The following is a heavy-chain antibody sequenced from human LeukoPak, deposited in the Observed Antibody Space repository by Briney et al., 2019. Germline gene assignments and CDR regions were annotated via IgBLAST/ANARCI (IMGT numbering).Heavy chain of an antibody. CDR3: AKNSSGSAFDV. J-gene: IGHJ3*01. Sequence: PSETLSLACAVSGYSISSSDYWGWIRQPPGKGLEWIASSYYSGRTHYNPSLKSRVTISVDTTKRQFSLNVISVTAADTAIYYCAKNSSGSAFDVWGQGTMVTVSS. CDR2: SYYSGRT. D-gene: IGHD6-19*01. V-gene: IGHV4-38-2*01. CDR1: GYSISSSDY.